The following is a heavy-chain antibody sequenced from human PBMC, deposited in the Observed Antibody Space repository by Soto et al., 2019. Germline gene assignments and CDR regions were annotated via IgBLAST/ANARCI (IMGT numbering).Heavy chain of an antibody. CDR3: ARRLDSCSGGSCYGKYYFDY. J-gene: IGHJ4*02. CDR2: IYYSGST. CDR1: GGSISSSSYY. V-gene: IGHV4-39*01. Sequence: SETLSLTCTVSGGSISSSSYYWGWIRQPPGKGLEWIGSIYYSGSTYYNPSLKSRVTISVDTSKNQFSLKLSSVTAADTAVYYCARRLDSCSGGSCYGKYYFDYWGQGTLVTVSS. D-gene: IGHD2-15*01.